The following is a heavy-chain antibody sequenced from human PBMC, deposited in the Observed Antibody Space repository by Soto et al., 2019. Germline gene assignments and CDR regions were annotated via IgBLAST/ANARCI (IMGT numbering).Heavy chain of an antibody. D-gene: IGHD2-15*01. Sequence: ASVKVSCKASGYTFTSYAMHWVRQAPGQRLEWMGWINAGNGNTKYSQKFQGRVTITRDTSASTAYMELSSLRSEDTAVYYCARLPDCSGGSCYPYYYYGMDVWGQGTTVTVSS. CDR3: ARLPDCSGGSCYPYYYYGMDV. V-gene: IGHV1-3*01. J-gene: IGHJ6*02. CDR1: GYTFTSYA. CDR2: INAGNGNT.